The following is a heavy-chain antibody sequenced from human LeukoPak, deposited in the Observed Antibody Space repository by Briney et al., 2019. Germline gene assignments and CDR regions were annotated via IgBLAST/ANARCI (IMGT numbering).Heavy chain of an antibody. V-gene: IGHV3-30-3*01. D-gene: IGHD6-13*01. CDR2: ISYDGSNK. J-gene: IGHJ4*02. CDR3: ARDSGSNWYNGISHDY. Sequence: GGSLRLSCAASGFTFSSYAMHWVRQAPGKGLEWVAVISYDGSNKYYADSVKGRFTISRDNGKNSLYLQMNSLRAEDTAVYYCARDSGSNWYNGISHDYWGQGTLVTVSS. CDR1: GFTFSSYA.